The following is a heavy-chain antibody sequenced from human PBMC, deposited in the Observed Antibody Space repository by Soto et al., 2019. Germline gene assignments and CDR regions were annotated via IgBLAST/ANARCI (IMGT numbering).Heavy chain of an antibody. CDR3: AREGQISGFDY. CDR1: GGSFSSDY. D-gene: IGHD1-26*01. V-gene: IGHV4-59*01. CDR2: IYYGGST. Sequence: PSETLSLTCTVSGGSFSSDYWSWIRQPPGKGLEWIGYIYYGGSTNYNPSLKSRVTISLDTSKNQFSLRLSSVTAADTAVYYCAREGQISGFDYWGQGTLVTVSS. J-gene: IGHJ4*02.